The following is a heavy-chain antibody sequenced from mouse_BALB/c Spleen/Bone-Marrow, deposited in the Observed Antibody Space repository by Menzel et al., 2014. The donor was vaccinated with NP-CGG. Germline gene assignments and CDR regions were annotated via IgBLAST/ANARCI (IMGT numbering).Heavy chain of an antibody. D-gene: IGHD1-1*01. CDR3: ARGYYGRTYGWYFGV. CDR2: IDPSDSET. CDR1: GYTFTNYW. V-gene: IGHV1-69*02. J-gene: IGHJ1*01. Sequence: QVQLQQSGAEFVKPGAPVKLSCKASGYTFTNYWMNWVKQRPGRGLEWIGRIDPSDSETHYNQKFKDKATLTVDKSSSTAYIQLSSLTSEDSAVYYCARGYYGRTYGWYFGVWGAGTTVTVSS.